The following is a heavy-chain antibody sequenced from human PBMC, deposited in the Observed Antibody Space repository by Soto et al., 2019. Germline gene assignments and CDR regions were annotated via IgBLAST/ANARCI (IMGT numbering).Heavy chain of an antibody. D-gene: IGHD3-22*01. CDR1: GFIFKNYA. J-gene: IGHJ4*02. CDR2: ITRDGYNK. CDR3: TKSSGGRSSVGMDY. Sequence: GGSLRLSCAGSGFIFKNYALNWVRQAPGKGLEWVASITRDGYNKYYADSVKGRFTISRDNSRDTLSLQMTALRTEDSSIYYCTKSSGGRSSVGMDYWGQGTRVTVSS. V-gene: IGHV3-30*04.